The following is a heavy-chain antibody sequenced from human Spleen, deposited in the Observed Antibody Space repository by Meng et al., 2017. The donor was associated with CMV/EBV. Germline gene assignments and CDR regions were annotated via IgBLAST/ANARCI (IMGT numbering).Heavy chain of an antibody. J-gene: IGHJ6*02. CDR1: SDYY. V-gene: IGHV4-39*07. CDR2: IYYSGST. Sequence: SDYYWGWIRQPPGKGLEWIASIYYSGSTKHNPSLKSRVTISVDTSKNQFSLSLTSVTAADTAVYYCSRMWGVAVAGALFADYGMDVWGQGTTVTVSS. CDR3: SRMWGVAVAGALFADYGMDV. D-gene: IGHD6-19*01.